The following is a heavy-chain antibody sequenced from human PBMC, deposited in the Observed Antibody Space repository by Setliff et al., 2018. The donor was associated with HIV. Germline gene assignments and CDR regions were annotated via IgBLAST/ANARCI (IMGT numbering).Heavy chain of an antibody. Sequence: SETLSLTCTVSRDSIRNGAYYWGWIRQPPGKGLEWIGSIYYSGSAYYNPSFKSRVTLSVDTSENQFSLKLRSVTAADTAVYYCARAMRGVVVTNMYYYYGMDVWGQGTTVTVSS. J-gene: IGHJ6*02. D-gene: IGHD2-21*02. CDR3: ARAMRGVVVTNMYYYYGMDV. CDR2: IYYSGSA. CDR1: RDSIRNGAYY. V-gene: IGHV4-39*07.